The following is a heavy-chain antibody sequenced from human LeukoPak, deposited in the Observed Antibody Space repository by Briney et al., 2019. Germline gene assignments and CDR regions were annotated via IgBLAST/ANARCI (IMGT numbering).Heavy chain of an antibody. D-gene: IGHD3-22*01. CDR2: INASGGTT. CDR3: AKRFLGVSSAYSTFDY. J-gene: IGHJ4*02. V-gene: IGHV3-23*01. CDR1: GFTFSTFA. Sequence: GGSLRLSCAASGFTFSTFAMTWVRQAPGKGLECVSSINASGGTTYYADSVKGRFTISRDNSKNTLYLQMNSLRAEDTAVYYCAKRFLGVSSAYSTFDYWGQGTLVTVSS.